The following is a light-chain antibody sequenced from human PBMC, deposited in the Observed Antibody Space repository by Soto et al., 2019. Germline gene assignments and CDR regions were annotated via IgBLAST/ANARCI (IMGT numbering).Light chain of an antibody. V-gene: IGKV1-8*01. CDR3: QQSYSTPIT. CDR1: QGISSY. J-gene: IGKJ5*01. CDR2: AAS. Sequence: IRMTQSPSSLSASTGDRVTITCRASQGISSYLAWYQQKPGKAPKLLIYAASTLQSGVPSRFSGSGSGTDFTLTISSLQPEDFATYYCQQSYSTPITFGQGTRLEIK.